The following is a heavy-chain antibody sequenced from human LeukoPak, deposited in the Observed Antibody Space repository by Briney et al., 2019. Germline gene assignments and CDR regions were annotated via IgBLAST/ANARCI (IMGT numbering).Heavy chain of an antibody. Sequence: GGSLRLSCAASGFTFTDYSMSWVRQAPGKGLEWVSGLGRRGENRYYATSVRGRFSISRDNSKDTVYLQMNSLRAEDTAIYYCVKDRPCETCMPMDAWGQGTTVTVSS. D-gene: IGHD2-2*01. V-gene: IGHV3-23*01. CDR3: VKDRPCETCMPMDA. J-gene: IGHJ6*02. CDR2: LGRRGENR. CDR1: GFTFTDYS.